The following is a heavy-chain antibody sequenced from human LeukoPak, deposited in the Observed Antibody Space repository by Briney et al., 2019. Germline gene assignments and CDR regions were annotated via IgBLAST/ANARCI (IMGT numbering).Heavy chain of an antibody. CDR1: GGSISSSSYY. D-gene: IGHD2-2*01. CDR3: AREVDAAAAYNWFDP. J-gene: IGHJ5*02. CDR2: LYYRGST. Sequence: SETLSLTCTVSGGSISSSSYYWGWIRQPPGKGLEWIGSLYYRGSTYYNPSLKSRVTISVDTSKNQFSLKLSSVTAADTAVYYCAREVDAAAAYNWFDPWGQGTLVTVSS. V-gene: IGHV4-39*07.